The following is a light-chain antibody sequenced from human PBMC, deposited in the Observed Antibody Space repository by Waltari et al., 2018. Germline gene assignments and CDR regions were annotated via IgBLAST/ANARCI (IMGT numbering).Light chain of an antibody. J-gene: IGLJ2*01. V-gene: IGLV2-23*01. CDR3: CSYAGTTL. CDR2: ENS. Sequence: QSALTQPASVSGSPGQSITISCTGTSSDVGNFILVSWYQQHPGKAPNPVIYENSKRPSGVSSRFSGSRSGNAASLTVSGLQAEDEAVYYCCSYAGTTLFGGGTKLTVL. CDR1: SSDVGNFIL.